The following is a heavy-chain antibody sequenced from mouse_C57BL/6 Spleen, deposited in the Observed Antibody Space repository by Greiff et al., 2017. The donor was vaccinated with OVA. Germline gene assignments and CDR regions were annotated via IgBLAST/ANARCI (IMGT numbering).Heavy chain of an antibody. CDR2: IYPSDSET. J-gene: IGHJ2*01. D-gene: IGHD1-1*01. CDR3: AREGDYYGSSYGY. V-gene: IGHV1-61*01. CDR1: GYTFTSYW. Sequence: VQLQQSGAELVRPGSSVKLSCKASGYTFTSYWMDWVKQRPGQGLEWIGNIYPSDSETHYNQKFKDKATLTVDKSSSTAYMQLSSLTSEDSAVYYCAREGDYYGSSYGYWGQGTTLTVSS.